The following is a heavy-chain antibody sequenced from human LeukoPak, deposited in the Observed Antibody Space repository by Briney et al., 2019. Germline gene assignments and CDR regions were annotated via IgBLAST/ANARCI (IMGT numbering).Heavy chain of an antibody. CDR3: AKGGYYYGSGSYYSPHDY. J-gene: IGHJ4*02. CDR1: GFTFSTYA. Sequence: GGSLRLSCAASGFTFSTYAMSWVRQAPGKGLEWVSTISGSGGSTYYADSVKGRFTISRDNSKNTLYLQMNSLRAEDTAVYYCAKGGYYYGSGSYYSPHDYWGQGTLVTVSS. CDR2: ISGSGGST. V-gene: IGHV3-23*01. D-gene: IGHD3-10*01.